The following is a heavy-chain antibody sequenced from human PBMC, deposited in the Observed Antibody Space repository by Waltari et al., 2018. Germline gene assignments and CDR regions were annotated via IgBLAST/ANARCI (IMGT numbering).Heavy chain of an antibody. CDR2: ISGTSSHM. V-gene: IGHV3-21*06. CDR3: ARVDSNGYFSCDY. Sequence: EVQLVESGGTLVKPGGSLRLSCAASGFSFRSYRMNWIRQAPGKGLEWVSSISGTSSHMYYADSVKGRFTISRDNAKNSLYLQMNNLRAEDTALYYCARVDSNGYFSCDYWGQGTLVTVSS. CDR1: GFSFRSYR. J-gene: IGHJ4*02. D-gene: IGHD3-22*01.